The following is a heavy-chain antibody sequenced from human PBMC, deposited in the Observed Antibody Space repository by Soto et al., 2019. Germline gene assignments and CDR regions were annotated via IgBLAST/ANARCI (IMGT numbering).Heavy chain of an antibody. Sequence: SVKVSCKASGSTFSSYAISWVRQAPGQGLEWMGGIIPIFGTANYAQKFQGRVTITADESTSTAYMELSSLRSEDTAVYYCARRWYYYDSSGWDYYYYGMDVWGQGTTVTVSS. J-gene: IGHJ6*02. CDR2: IIPIFGTA. CDR3: ARRWYYYDSSGWDYYYYGMDV. D-gene: IGHD3-22*01. CDR1: GSTFSSYA. V-gene: IGHV1-69*13.